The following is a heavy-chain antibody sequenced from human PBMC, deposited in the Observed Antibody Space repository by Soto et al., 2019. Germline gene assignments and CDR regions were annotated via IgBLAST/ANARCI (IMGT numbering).Heavy chain of an antibody. Sequence: QVQLQESGPGLVKPSGTLSLTCAVSGGSISSSNWWSWVRQPPGKGLEWVGEIYHSGSTNYNPSLKGRVTISVDKSKNQFSLKLSSVTAADTAVYYCARDVAGTSFDYGMDVWGQGTTVTVSS. J-gene: IGHJ6*02. CDR3: ARDVAGTSFDYGMDV. D-gene: IGHD1-7*01. CDR1: GGSISSSNW. CDR2: IYHSGST. V-gene: IGHV4-4*02.